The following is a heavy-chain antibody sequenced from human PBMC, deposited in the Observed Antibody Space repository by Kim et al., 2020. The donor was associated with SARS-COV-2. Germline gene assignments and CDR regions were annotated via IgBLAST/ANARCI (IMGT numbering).Heavy chain of an antibody. D-gene: IGHD3-22*01. CDR2: IYYSGST. CDR1: GGSISSYY. Sequence: SETLSLTCTVSGGSISSYYWSWIRQPPGKGLEWIGYIYYSGSTNYNPSLKSRVTISVDTSKNQFSLKLSSVTAADTAVYYCARTVRSILPDSSGYRGHYYYYGMDVWGQGTTVTVSS. CDR3: ARTVRSILPDSSGYRGHYYYYGMDV. V-gene: IGHV4-59*01. J-gene: IGHJ6*02.